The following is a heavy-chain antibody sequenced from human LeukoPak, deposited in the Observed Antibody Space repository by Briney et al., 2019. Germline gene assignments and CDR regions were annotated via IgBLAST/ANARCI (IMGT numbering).Heavy chain of an antibody. CDR1: GFTVSSSY. D-gene: IGHD2-15*01. J-gene: IGHJ6*02. CDR3: ARDLVAAREDYHYYGSDV. CDR2: IYSAGST. Sequence: GGSLRLSCAASGFTVSSSYISWVRQAPGKGLKWVSVIYSAGSTYYADSVKGRFTISRDNPKNTLYLQLNSLRPEDTAVYYCARDLVAAREDYHYYGSDVWGQGTTVTVS. V-gene: IGHV3-66*02.